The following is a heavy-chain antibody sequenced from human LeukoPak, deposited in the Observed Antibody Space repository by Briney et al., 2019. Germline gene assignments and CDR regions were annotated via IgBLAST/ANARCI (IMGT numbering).Heavy chain of an antibody. CDR3: ARRGVVGSTTEFAFDH. CDR1: GFTFSSFA. CDR2: ISGSGNDV. V-gene: IGHV3-23*01. Sequence: PGGSLRLSCAASGFTFSSFAMSWVRRAPGKGLEWVSSISGSGNDVYYADSVKGRFTVSRDNSKNTLYLQMDSLRAEDTAVYYCARRGVVGSTTEFAFDHWGQGTLVTVSS. D-gene: IGHD1-26*01. J-gene: IGHJ4*02.